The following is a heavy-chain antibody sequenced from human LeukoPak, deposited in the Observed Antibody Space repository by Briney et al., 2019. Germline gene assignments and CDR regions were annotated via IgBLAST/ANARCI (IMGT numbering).Heavy chain of an antibody. CDR1: GGSISSSY. CDR3: AGNYYRSGVPA. D-gene: IGHD3-10*01. V-gene: IGHV4-59*01. J-gene: IGHJ5*02. CDR2: IYYSGST. Sequence: PSETLSLTCTVSGGSISSSYWSWIRQPPGKGLEWIGYIYYSGSTNYNPSLKSRVTISVDTSKNQFSLKLSSVTAADTAVYYCAGNYYRSGVPAWGQGTLVTVSS.